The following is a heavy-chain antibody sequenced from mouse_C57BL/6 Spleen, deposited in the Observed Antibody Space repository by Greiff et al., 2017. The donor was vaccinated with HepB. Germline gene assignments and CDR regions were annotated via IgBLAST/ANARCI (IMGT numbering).Heavy chain of an antibody. CDR2: IYPGDGDT. J-gene: IGHJ1*03. CDR1: GYAFSSSW. CDR3: ARYYYCSSYNWYFDV. V-gene: IGHV1-82*01. Sequence: QVQLQQSGPELVKPGASVKISCKASGYAFSSSWMNWVKQRPGKGLEWIGRIYPGDGDTNYNGKFKGKATLTAEKSSSTAYMQLSSLTSEDSAVYFCARYYYCSSYNWYFDVWGTGTTVTVSS. D-gene: IGHD1-1*01.